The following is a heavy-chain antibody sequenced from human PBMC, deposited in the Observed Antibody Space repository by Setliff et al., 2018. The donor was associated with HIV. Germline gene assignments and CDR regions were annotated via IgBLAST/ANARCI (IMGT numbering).Heavy chain of an antibody. J-gene: IGHJ4*02. CDR2: INPSGGST. V-gene: IGHV1-46*01. CDR1: GYIFTGYY. D-gene: IGHD1-26*01. CDR3: ARELTRVMGPTTFYLDY. Sequence: ASVKVSCKASGYIFTGYYMHWVRQAPGQGLEWMGVINPSGGSTSYAQRFQGRVTMTMDTSTSTVYMELRSLSSEDTAVYYCARELTRVMGPTTFYLDYWGQGSLVTVSS.